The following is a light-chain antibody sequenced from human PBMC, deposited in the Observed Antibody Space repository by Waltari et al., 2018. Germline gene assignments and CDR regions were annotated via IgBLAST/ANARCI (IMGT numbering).Light chain of an antibody. V-gene: IGKV1-33*01. CDR3: QQYAYVPWT. CDR1: HDISTN. CDR2: DAS. Sequence: DIQMTQSPSSLSASVGDRVTISCQATHDISTNLNWYQQKPGTAPELLIYDASRLEKGVPSRFSGSGSGTEFTFTITNLQPEDIATYHCQQYAYVPWTFGQGAKVEI. J-gene: IGKJ1*01.